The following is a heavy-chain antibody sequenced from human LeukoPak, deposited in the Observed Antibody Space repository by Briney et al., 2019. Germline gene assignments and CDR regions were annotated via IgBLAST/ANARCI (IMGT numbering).Heavy chain of an antibody. Sequence: SETLSLTCTVSGGSISSYYWSWIRQPPGKGLEWIGYIYHSGSTYYNPSLKSRVTISVDRSKNQFSLKLSSVTAADTAVYYCARDGAYYYDSTWGQGTLVTVSS. V-gene: IGHV4-59*12. CDR3: ARDGAYYYDST. J-gene: IGHJ5*02. D-gene: IGHD3-22*01. CDR2: IYHSGST. CDR1: GGSISSYY.